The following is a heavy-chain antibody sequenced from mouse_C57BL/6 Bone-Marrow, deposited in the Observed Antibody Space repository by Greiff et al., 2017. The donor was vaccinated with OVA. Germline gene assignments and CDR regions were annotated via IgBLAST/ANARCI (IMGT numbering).Heavy chain of an antibody. CDR3: ARITTDDWYFDV. D-gene: IGHD1-1*01. J-gene: IGHJ1*03. CDR2: IYPGDGDT. V-gene: IGHV1-82*01. Sequence: VKLMESGPELVKPGASVKISCKASGYAFSSSWMNWVKQRPGKGLEWIGRIYPGDGDTNYNGKFKGKATLTADKSSSTAYMQLSSLTSEDSAVYFCARITTDDWYFDVWGTGTTVTVSS. CDR1: GYAFSSSW.